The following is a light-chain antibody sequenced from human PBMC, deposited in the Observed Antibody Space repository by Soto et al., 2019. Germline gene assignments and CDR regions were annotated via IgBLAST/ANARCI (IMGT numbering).Light chain of an antibody. CDR2: AAS. J-gene: IGKJ3*01. CDR3: LQHASYPRT. V-gene: IGKV1-17*01. CDR1: QDIRSD. Sequence: DIQMTQSPSSLSASVGDRVTITCRASQDIRSDLGWYQQKPGKAPKRLIYAASSLQSGVPSRFSGSGSGTEFTLTISSLQPEDFATYYCLQHASYPRTFGPGTKVDIK.